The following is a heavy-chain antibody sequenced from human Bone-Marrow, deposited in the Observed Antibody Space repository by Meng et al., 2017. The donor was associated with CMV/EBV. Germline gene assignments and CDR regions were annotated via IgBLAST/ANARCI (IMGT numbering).Heavy chain of an antibody. CDR2: ISYDGSNK. J-gene: IGHJ4*02. CDR1: GFTFSSYA. Sequence: GVSLKISCAASGFTFSSYAMHWVCQAPGKGLEWVAVISYDGSNKYYADSVKGRFTISRDNSKNTLYLQMNSLRAEDTAVYYCARSPSIDCGGDCYSDYWGQGTLVTVSS. D-gene: IGHD2-21*01. V-gene: IGHV3-30-3*01. CDR3: ARSPSIDCGGDCYSDY.